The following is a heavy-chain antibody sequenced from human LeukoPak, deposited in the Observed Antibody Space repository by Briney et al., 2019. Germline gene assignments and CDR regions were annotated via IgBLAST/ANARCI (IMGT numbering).Heavy chain of an antibody. V-gene: IGHV4-59*01. CDR3: ARSVLGYSYGLHIDY. Sequence: PSETLSLTCTGSGGSISSYYWSWIRQPPGKGLEWIGYIHYRGSTNYNPSLKSRVTISVDTSKNQFSLKLSSLTAADTAVYYCARSVLGYSYGLHIDYWGQGTLVTVSS. CDR2: IHYRGST. CDR1: GGSISSYY. J-gene: IGHJ4*02. D-gene: IGHD5-18*01.